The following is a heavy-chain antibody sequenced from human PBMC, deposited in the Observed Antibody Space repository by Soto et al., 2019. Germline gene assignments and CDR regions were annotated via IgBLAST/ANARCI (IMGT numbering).Heavy chain of an antibody. CDR3: TRVSLLPVASY. CDR1: GFTFRSSW. V-gene: IGHV3-7*01. Sequence: EEQLVESGGGLVQPGGSLRLSCAPSGFTFRSSWMNWVRQAPGRGLEWVANIDPDGTATYYVDSVKGRFTISRDNAATSLYLQMTRLTVEDTAIYYCTRVSLLPVASYWGQGTLVTVS. CDR2: IDPDGTAT. D-gene: IGHD5-12*01. J-gene: IGHJ4*02.